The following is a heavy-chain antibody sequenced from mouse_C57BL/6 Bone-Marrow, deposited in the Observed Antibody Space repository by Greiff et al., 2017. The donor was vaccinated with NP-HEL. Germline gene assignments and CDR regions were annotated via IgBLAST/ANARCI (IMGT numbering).Heavy chain of an antibody. CDR2: ILPGSGST. J-gene: IGHJ1*03. CDR1: GYTFTGYW. D-gene: IGHD2-14*01. Sequence: VQLQESGAELMKPGASVKLSCKATGYTFTGYWIEWVKQRPGHGLEWIGAILPGSGSTNYNEQFKGKATFTAAKSSNTPYMQLNSLTTEDSAISYCARFGYDGRLYFDVWGTGTTVTVSS. CDR3: ARFGYDGRLYFDV. V-gene: IGHV1-9*01.